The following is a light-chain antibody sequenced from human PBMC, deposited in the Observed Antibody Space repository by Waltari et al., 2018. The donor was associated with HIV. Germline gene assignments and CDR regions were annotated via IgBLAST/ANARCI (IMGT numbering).Light chain of an antibody. CDR3: GTWDSSLSAGV. Sequence: QSVLTQPPSVSAAPGQKVTISCPGNRSNIGNNYVSWYQQVPGTAPKLLIYDNDNRPSGIPDRFSASKSGTSATLGITGLQTGDEADYYCGTWDSSLSAGVFGGGTKLTVL. J-gene: IGLJ2*01. CDR2: DND. CDR1: RSNIGNNY. V-gene: IGLV1-51*01.